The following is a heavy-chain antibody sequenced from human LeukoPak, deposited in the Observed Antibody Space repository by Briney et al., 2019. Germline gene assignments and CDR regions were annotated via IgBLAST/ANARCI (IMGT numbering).Heavy chain of an antibody. V-gene: IGHV1-2*02. J-gene: IGHJ4*02. Sequence: ASVKVSCKASGYTFTGYYMHWVRQAPGQGLEWMGWINPNSGGTNFAQKFQGRVTMTRDTSISTAYMELSRLRSDDTAVYYCARWVHSNVEDDFWGQGTLVTVSS. CDR2: INPNSGGT. D-gene: IGHD4-11*01. CDR3: ARWVHSNVEDDF. CDR1: GYTFTGYY.